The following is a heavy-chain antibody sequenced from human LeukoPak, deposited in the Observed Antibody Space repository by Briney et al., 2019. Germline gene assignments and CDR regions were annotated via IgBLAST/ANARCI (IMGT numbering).Heavy chain of an antibody. CDR3: AGYGDTAMVPDY. D-gene: IGHD5-18*01. CDR1: GFAFSSYS. V-gene: IGHV3-21*01. J-gene: IGHJ4*02. CDR2: ISSSSSYI. Sequence: GGSLRLSCAASGFAFSSYSMNWVRQAPGKGLEWVSSISSSSSYIDYADSVKGRFSISRDNAKNSLYLQMNSLRAADTAVYYCAGYGDTAMVPDYRGQGTLVTVSS.